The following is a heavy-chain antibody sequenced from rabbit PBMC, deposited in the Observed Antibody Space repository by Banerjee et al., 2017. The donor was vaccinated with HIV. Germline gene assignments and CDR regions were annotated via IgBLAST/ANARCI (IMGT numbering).Heavy chain of an antibody. Sequence: QSLEESGGDLVKPGASLTLTCTASGFSFSSGYYMCWVRQAPGKGLEWIACISTSSGSTWYASWAKGRFTISKTSSTTVTLQMTSLTAADTATYFCARSYNGGSYDYSLYLWGQGTLVTVS. V-gene: IGHV1S40*01. CDR3: ARSYNGGSYDYSLYL. D-gene: IGHD6-1*01. J-gene: IGHJ4*01. CDR1: GFSFSSGYY. CDR2: ISTSSGST.